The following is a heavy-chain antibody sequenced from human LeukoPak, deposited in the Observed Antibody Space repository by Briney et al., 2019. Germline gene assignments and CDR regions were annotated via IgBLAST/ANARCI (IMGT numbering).Heavy chain of an antibody. V-gene: IGHV4-61*01. CDR2: IHYSGSS. CDR3: ARSRGGACFDY. J-gene: IGHJ4*02. D-gene: IGHD2-21*02. CDR1: GGSVSSGTYY. Sequence: SVTLSLTCTVSGGSVSSGTYYWTWIRQPPGTGLEWIGYIHYSGSSNHNPSLKSRVTISVDTSNNQFSLRLTSVTAADTAVYYCARSRGGACFDYWGQGTLVTVSS.